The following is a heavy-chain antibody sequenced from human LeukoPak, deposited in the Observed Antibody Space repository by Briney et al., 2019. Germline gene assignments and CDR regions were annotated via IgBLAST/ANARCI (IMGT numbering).Heavy chain of an antibody. V-gene: IGHV3-30*02. CDR2: IRYDGSNK. Sequence: PGGSLRLSCAASGFTYSSYGMHWVRQAPGKGLEWVAFIRYDGSNKYYADSVKGRFTISRDNSKNTLYLQMNSLRAEDTAVYYCAKSHDFDWLFDYWGQGTLVTVSS. CDR1: GFTYSSYG. J-gene: IGHJ4*02. CDR3: AKSHDFDWLFDY. D-gene: IGHD3-9*01.